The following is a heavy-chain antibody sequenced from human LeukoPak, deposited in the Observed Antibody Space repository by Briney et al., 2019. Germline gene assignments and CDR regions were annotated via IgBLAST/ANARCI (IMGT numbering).Heavy chain of an antibody. CDR1: GFTFSETW. D-gene: IGHD3-10*01. J-gene: IGHJ3*02. CDR2: ISGSGGST. Sequence: GGSLRLSCAASGFTFSETWMSWVRQAPGKGLEWVSAISGSGGSTYYADSVKGRFTISRDNSKNTLYLQMNSLRAEDTAVYYCAKDRSYGSGSYWFWSDAFDIWGQGTMVTVSS. V-gene: IGHV3-23*01. CDR3: AKDRSYGSGSYWFWSDAFDI.